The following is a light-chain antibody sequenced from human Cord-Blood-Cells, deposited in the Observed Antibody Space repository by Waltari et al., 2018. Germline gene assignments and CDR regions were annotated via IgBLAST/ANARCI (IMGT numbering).Light chain of an antibody. CDR3: QQYYSYPFT. CDR2: AAS. CDR1: QGISSY. J-gene: IGKJ3*01. Sequence: IRMTQSPSSLSASTGDSVTITCRARQGISSYLAWYQQKPGKAPKLLIYAASTLQSGVPSRFSGSGSGTDFTLTISCLQPEDFATYYCQQYYSYPFTFGPGTKVDIK. V-gene: IGKV1-8*01.